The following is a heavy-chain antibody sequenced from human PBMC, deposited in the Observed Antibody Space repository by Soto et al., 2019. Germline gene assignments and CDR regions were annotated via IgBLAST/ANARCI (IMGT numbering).Heavy chain of an antibody. D-gene: IGHD3-22*01. J-gene: IGHJ4*02. CDR1: GFTFSSYG. Sequence: PGGSLRLSCAASGFTFSSYGMHWVRQAPGKGLEWVAVISYDGSNKYYADSVKGRFTISRDNSKNTLYLQMNSLRAEDTAVYYCAKDRSSGYYLWFDYWGQGTLVTVS. CDR3: AKDRSSGYYLWFDY. CDR2: ISYDGSNK. V-gene: IGHV3-30*18.